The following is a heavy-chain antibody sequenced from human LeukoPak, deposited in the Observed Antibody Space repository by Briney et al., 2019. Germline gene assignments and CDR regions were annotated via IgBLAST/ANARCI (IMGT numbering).Heavy chain of an antibody. CDR2: ISAYNGNT. CDR3: ARDDCSSTSCDQGDAFDI. J-gene: IGHJ3*02. Sequence: ASVKVSCKASGYTFTSYGISWVRQAPGQGLEWMGWISAYNGNTNYAQKLQGRVTMTTDTSTSTAYMELRSLRSDDTAVYYCARDDCSSTSCDQGDAFDIWGQGTMVTVSS. CDR1: GYTFTSYG. D-gene: IGHD2-2*01. V-gene: IGHV1-18*01.